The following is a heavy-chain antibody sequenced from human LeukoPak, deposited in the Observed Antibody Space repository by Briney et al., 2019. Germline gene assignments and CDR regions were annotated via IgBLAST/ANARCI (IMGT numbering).Heavy chain of an antibody. V-gene: IGHV4-34*01. J-gene: IGHJ4*02. D-gene: IGHD3-3*01. CDR2: INHSGST. Sequence: SETLSLTCAVYGGSFSGYYWSWIRQPPGKGLEWIGEINHSGSTNYNPSLKSRVTISVDTSKNQFSLKLSSVTAADTAVYYCASGPVYDFWSGPYFDYWGQGTLVTVSS. CDR3: ASGPVYDFWSGPYFDY. CDR1: GGSFSGYY.